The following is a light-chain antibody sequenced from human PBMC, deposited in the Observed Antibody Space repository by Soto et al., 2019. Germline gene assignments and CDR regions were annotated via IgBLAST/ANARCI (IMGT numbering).Light chain of an antibody. V-gene: IGKV3D-11*02. J-gene: IGKJ5*01. CDR1: QSIHPC. Sequence: DNVLTQSPAHVCLSVGDGATLPCRASQSIHPCVAWYQQKPGQAPRLLIDDASKRATGIPARCSGRGSGTNFTLTISSLETEDLAVYYCQQRRSWQVTVGQGTRLEIK. CDR3: QQRRSWQVT. CDR2: DAS.